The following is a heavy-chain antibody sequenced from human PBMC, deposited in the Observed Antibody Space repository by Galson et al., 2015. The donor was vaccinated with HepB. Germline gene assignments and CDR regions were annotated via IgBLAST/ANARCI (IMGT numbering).Heavy chain of an antibody. V-gene: IGHV3-33*08. J-gene: IGHJ6*02. D-gene: IGHD6-6*01. CDR3: ARANEYSRELGYYYYGMDV. CDR2: IWYDGSRK. Sequence: LRLCRAASGFAFTTHGMHWVRQAPGKGLEWEAVIWYDGSRKEYVDSETCRFNISRDTSKNTLFLEMNSLRDEDTAVYYCARANEYSRELGYYYYGMDVWGQGTTVTVSS. CDR1: GFAFTTHG.